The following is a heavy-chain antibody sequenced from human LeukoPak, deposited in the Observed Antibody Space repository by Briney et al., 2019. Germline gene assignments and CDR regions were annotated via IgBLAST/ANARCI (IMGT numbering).Heavy chain of an antibody. V-gene: IGHV1-2*02. Sequence: ASVTVSCKASGYTFTSYDINWVRQAPGQGLEWMGWINPNSGGTNSAQKFQGRVTMTRDTSISTAYMDLSRLRSDDTAVYYCAREAPYSTSSDWFDPWGQGTLVTVSS. J-gene: IGHJ5*02. D-gene: IGHD6-6*01. CDR2: INPNSGGT. CDR3: AREAPYSTSSDWFDP. CDR1: GYTFTSYD.